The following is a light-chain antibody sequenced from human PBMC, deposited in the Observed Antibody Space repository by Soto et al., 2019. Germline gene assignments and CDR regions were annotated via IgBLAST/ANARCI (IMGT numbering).Light chain of an antibody. CDR3: QQYKSYLRT. CDR2: AAS. Sequence: MTQSPSTLSGSVGDRVTITCRASQTISSWLAWYQQKPGKAPKLLIYAASTLESGVSSRFSGRGSGTEFTLTINSLQPEDFATYYCQQYKSYLRTFGQGTKVDIK. CDR1: QTISSW. V-gene: IGKV1-5*01. J-gene: IGKJ1*01.